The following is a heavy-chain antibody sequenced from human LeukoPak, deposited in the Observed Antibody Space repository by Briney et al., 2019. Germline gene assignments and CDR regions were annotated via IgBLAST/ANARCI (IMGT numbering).Heavy chain of an antibody. V-gene: IGHV1-69*13. CDR2: IIPMFGTP. D-gene: IGHD4-17*01. CDR3: ARGSTFGDYGALDH. CDR1: GGSFSNFG. J-gene: IGHJ4*02. Sequence: GASVKVSCRASGGSFSNFGISWVRQAPGHGLEWMGGIIPMFGTPNYAQNFQDRVTITADESTNTAYLEFSRLRSDDTAVFYCARGSTFGDYGALDHWGQGTLVTVSS.